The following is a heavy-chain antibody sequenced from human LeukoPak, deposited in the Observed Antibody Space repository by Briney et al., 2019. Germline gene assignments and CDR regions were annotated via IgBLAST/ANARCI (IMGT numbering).Heavy chain of an antibody. CDR1: GGSISSGGYS. Sequence: SETLSLTCAVSGGSISSGGYSWSWIRQPPGKGLEWIGYIYHSGSTYYNPSLKSRVTISVDRSKNQFSLKLSSVTAADTAVYYCARSSGYFDWLLDYWGQGTLVTVSS. CDR3: ARSSGYFDWLLDY. V-gene: IGHV4-30-2*01. J-gene: IGHJ4*02. CDR2: IYHSGST. D-gene: IGHD3-9*01.